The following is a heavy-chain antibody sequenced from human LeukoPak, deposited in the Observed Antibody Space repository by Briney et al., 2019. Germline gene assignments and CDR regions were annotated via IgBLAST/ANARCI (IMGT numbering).Heavy chain of an antibody. Sequence: GGSLRLSCAASGFTFSNYAMSWVRQAPGKGLEWVSAISGSGISAYYADSVKGRFTISRDNSKNTLYLQMNSLRVEGTAVYYCAKVDYSSSSGGSFDFWGQGTLVTVSS. CDR1: GFTFSNYA. J-gene: IGHJ4*02. V-gene: IGHV3-23*01. CDR3: AKVDYSSSSGGSFDF. D-gene: IGHD6-6*01. CDR2: ISGSGISA.